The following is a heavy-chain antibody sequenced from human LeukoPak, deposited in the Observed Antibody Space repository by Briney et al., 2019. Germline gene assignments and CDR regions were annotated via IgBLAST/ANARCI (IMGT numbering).Heavy chain of an antibody. CDR3: ARGDNYYYDSSGLA. CDR1: GGTFSSYA. D-gene: IGHD3-22*01. J-gene: IGHJ4*02. Sequence: SVKVSCKASGGTFSSYAISWMRQAPGQGLEWMGRIIPILGIANYAQKFQGRVTITADKSTSTAYMELSSLRSEDTAVYYCARGDNYYYDSSGLAWGQGNLVTVSS. V-gene: IGHV1-69*04. CDR2: IIPILGIA.